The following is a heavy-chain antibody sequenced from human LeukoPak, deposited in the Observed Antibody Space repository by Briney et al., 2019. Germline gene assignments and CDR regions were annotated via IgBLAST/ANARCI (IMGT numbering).Heavy chain of an antibody. CDR1: GYTFTSYD. D-gene: IGHD3-22*01. V-gene: IGHV1-18*01. J-gene: IGHJ4*02. Sequence: ASVKVSCKASGYTFTSYDINWVRQATGQGLEWMGWISAYNGNTNYAQKLQGRVTMTTDTSTSTAYMELRSLRSDDTAVYYCARDQGYYYDSSGYLKDYWGQGTLVTVSS. CDR2: ISAYNGNT. CDR3: ARDQGYYYDSSGYLKDY.